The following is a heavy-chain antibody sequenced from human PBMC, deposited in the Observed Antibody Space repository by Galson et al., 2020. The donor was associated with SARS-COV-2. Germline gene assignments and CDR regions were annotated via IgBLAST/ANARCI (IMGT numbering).Heavy chain of an antibody. V-gene: IGHV3-23*01. CDR3: AKEYGSGSSDRYFDL. J-gene: IGHJ2*01. CDR2: ITNRGGGT. CDR1: GFTFRSYG. D-gene: IGHD3-10*01. Sequence: GESLKIFCAASGFTFRSYGMSRARQAPGKGQQWVPAITNRGGGTYYADSVKGRFTISRDNSKNTLFLQMSSLRAEDTAVYYCAKEYGSGSSDRYFDLWGRGTLVSVSS.